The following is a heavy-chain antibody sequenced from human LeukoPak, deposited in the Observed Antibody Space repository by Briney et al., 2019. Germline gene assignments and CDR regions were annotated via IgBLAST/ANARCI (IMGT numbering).Heavy chain of an antibody. D-gene: IGHD5-12*01. CDR1: GGSISSSSYY. CDR3: NSGYDRAYFDY. Sequence: SETLSLTCTVSGGSISSSSYYWGWIRQPPGKGLEWIGSIYYSGSTYYNPSLKSRVTISVDTSKNQFSLKLSSVTAADTAVYYCNSGYDRAYFDYWGQGTLVTVSS. J-gene: IGHJ4*02. CDR2: IYYSGST. V-gene: IGHV4-39*07.